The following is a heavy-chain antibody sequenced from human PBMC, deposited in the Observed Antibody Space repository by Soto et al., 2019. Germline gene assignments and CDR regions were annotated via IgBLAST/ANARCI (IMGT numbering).Heavy chain of an antibody. J-gene: IGHJ3*02. CDR2: INPATGAA. CDR1: GYPVTAYY. CDR3: ARGGGVGVAGSAAFDM. Sequence: QLHLVQSGAVVKKPGASVTVSCSASGYPVTAYYMHWVRQAPGRGLEWMGGINPATGAAKYTQTFQGRVTMTRTTSRSTVFMELSGLTSKDTAVFYWARGGGVGVAGSAAFDMWGQGTLVTVSS. D-gene: IGHD3-3*01. V-gene: IGHV1-2*02.